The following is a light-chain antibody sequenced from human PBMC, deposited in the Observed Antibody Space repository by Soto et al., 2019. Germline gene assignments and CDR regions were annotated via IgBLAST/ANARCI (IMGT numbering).Light chain of an antibody. Sequence: DIQMTQSPSSLSASVGDRVTINCRASHGISKYLAWYQQKPGKVPNLLIYAASTVQSGVPACFSGSGSGTGFTLIISSLQPEDLATYYFQKYISAAFTFGLGTKVYIK. V-gene: IGKV1-27*01. CDR1: HGISKY. CDR2: AAS. CDR3: QKYISAAFT. J-gene: IGKJ3*01.